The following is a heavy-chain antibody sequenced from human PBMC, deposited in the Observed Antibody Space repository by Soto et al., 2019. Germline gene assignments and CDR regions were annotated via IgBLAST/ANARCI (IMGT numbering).Heavy chain of an antibody. CDR3: TRDRHAAGPIPY. V-gene: IGHV3-23*01. CDR1: GFTFDDYA. Sequence: VQLLXXGGGLVQPGGSLRLSCAASGFTFDDYAMSWVRQAPGKGLEWVSAIRGSGANAYYADSVKGRXTXXXXXXXXXXXXXXXXXXXXXXXVYXXTRDRHAAGPIPYWGQGTLV. CDR2: IRGSGANA. D-gene: IGHD6-13*01. J-gene: IGHJ4*02.